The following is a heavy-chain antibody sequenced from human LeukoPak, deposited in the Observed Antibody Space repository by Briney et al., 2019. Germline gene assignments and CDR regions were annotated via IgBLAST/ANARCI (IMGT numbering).Heavy chain of an antibody. CDR1: RYDFTSYR. CDR3: ARLLRNIAAAAYYFDY. V-gene: IGHV5-51*01. CDR2: IYPGDSDT. J-gene: IGHJ4*02. Sequence: GESLKISCKGSRYDFTSYRIGWVRQMPGKGLEWMGIIYPGDSDTRYSPSFQGQVTISADKSISTAYLQWSSLKASDTAMYYCARLLRNIAAAAYYFDYWGQGTLVTVSS. D-gene: IGHD6-13*01.